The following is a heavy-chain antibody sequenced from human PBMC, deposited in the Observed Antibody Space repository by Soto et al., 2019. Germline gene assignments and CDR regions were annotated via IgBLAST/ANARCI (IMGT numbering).Heavy chain of an antibody. V-gene: IGHV1-69*01. CDR2: IMPIFGSA. Sequence: QVQLVQSGAEVKKPGSSVKVSCKASGGTFSTNTISWVRQAPGQGLEWMGGIMPIFGSANYAQKFQGRVTITADEYTRTVYIELSRLRSEDTAVYYCASQFDSDTSGYYYAYWGQGTLVTVSS. J-gene: IGHJ4*02. D-gene: IGHD3-22*01. CDR1: GGTFSTNT. CDR3: ASQFDSDTSGYYYAY.